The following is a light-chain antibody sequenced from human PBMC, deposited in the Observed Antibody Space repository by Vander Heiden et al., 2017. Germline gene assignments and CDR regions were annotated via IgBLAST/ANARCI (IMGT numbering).Light chain of an antibody. CDR1: QSITSS. CDR3: HQADNLPFT. J-gene: IGKJ2*01. V-gene: IGKV6-21*01. CDR2: YAS. Sequence: VLTQSPAFQSVTPKEEVTITCRASQSITSSLHWYQQKPGQSPKLLIKYASQSLSGVPSRFSGSGSGTYFTLTINSLEPEDAAMYYCHQADNLPFTFGQGTKLEIK.